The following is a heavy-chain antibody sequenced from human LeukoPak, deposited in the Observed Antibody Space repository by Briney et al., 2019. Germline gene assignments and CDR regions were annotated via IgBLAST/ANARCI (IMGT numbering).Heavy chain of an antibody. CDR3: AATVPEYTDDYGDYPPLGFDY. Sequence: SETLSLTCTVSGGSISSGDYYWSWIRQPPGKGLEWIGYIYYSGSTYYNPSLKSRVTISVDTSKNQFSLKLSSVTAADTAVYYCAATVPEYTDDYGDYPPLGFDYWGQGTLVTVS. CDR1: GGSISSGDYY. J-gene: IGHJ4*02. D-gene: IGHD4-17*01. V-gene: IGHV4-30-4*01. CDR2: IYYSGST.